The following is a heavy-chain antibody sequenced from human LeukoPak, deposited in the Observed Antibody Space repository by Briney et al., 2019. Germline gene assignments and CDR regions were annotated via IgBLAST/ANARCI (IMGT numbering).Heavy chain of an antibody. Sequence: ASVKVSCKASGYSFTGYYMHWVRQAPGQGLEWMGCINPNSGGTDYAQKFQGRVTMTRDTSISTAYVELSSLTSDDTAVYYCARVGGYCTTTSCSYGMDVWGQGTTVTVSS. D-gene: IGHD2-2*01. CDR1: GYSFTGYY. CDR3: ARVGGYCTTTSCSYGMDV. J-gene: IGHJ6*02. CDR2: INPNSGGT. V-gene: IGHV1-2*02.